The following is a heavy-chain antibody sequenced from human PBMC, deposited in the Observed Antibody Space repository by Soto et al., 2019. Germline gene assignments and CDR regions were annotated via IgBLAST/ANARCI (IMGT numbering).Heavy chain of an antibody. CDR3: ARDQEYSSSWGDDAFDI. J-gene: IGHJ3*02. Sequence: ASVKVSCKASGYTFTSYGISWVRQAPGQGLEWMGWISAYNGNTNYAQKLQGRVTMTTDTSTSTAYMELRSLRSDDTAVYYCARDQEYSSSWGDDAFDIWGQGTMVTVSS. CDR1: GYTFTSYG. V-gene: IGHV1-18*01. CDR2: ISAYNGNT. D-gene: IGHD6-13*01.